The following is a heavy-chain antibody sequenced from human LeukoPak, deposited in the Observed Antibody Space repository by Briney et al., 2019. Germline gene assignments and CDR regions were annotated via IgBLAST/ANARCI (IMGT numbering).Heavy chain of an antibody. Sequence: PSETMSLTCTVSGGSISSGSYYWSWTRQPAGKGLEWIGRIYTSGSTNYNPSLKSRVTISVDTSKNQFSLKLSSVTAADTAVYYCARYFGRWDFDYWGQGTLVTVSS. J-gene: IGHJ4*02. CDR2: IYTSGST. CDR1: GGSISSGSYY. CDR3: ARYFGRWDFDY. D-gene: IGHD3-9*01. V-gene: IGHV4-61*02.